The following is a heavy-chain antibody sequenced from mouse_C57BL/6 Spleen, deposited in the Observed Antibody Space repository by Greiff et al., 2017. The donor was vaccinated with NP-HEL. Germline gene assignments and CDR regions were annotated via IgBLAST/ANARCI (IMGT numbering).Heavy chain of an antibody. D-gene: IGHD3-2*02. CDR3: ARKGAQAFDY. J-gene: IGHJ2*01. Sequence: EVQLQESGPGLVKPSQSLSLTCSVTGYSITSGYYWNWIRQFPGNKLEWMGYISYDGSNNYNPSLKNRISITRDTSKNQIFLKLNSVTTEDTATYYCARKGAQAFDYWGQGTTLTVSS. V-gene: IGHV3-6*01. CDR2: ISYDGSN. CDR1: GYSITSGYY.